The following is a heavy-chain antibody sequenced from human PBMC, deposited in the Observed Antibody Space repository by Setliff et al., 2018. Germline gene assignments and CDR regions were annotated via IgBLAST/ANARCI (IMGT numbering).Heavy chain of an antibody. CDR3: ARGRAGHSGH. CDR1: GGSISSGGYY. V-gene: IGHV4-31*03. Sequence: PSETLSLTCTVSGGSISSGGYYWSWIRQHPGKGLEWIGYIYYSGNTSYYNPSLKSRVTISVDTSKNQFSLKLSSVTAADTAVYYCARGRAGHSGHWGQGFLVTVSS. CDR2: IYYSGNTS. D-gene: IGHD6-19*01. J-gene: IGHJ4*02.